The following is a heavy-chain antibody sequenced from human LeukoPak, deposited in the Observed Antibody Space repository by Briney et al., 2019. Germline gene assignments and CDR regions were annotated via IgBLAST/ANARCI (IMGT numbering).Heavy chain of an antibody. J-gene: IGHJ3*02. CDR2: LYSGGGA. V-gene: IGHV3-66*01. CDR1: GFSVNTYY. Sequence: GGSLRLSCAASGFSVNTYYMTWVRQAPRKGLEWVSVLYSGGGAYYADSVKDRFTISRDYSQKTLLLKMNSLRAEDTALYYCARGKTSDDIIEDAFDIWGQGTMVAVSS. D-gene: IGHD3-10*01. CDR3: ARGKTSDDIIEDAFDI.